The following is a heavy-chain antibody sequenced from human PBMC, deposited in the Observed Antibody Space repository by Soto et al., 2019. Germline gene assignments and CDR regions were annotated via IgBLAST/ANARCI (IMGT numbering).Heavy chain of an antibody. CDR2: VYYTGNN. V-gene: IGHV4-59*01. D-gene: IGHD6-25*01. CDR3: ARDLAAVPRAFDY. Sequence: GSLSLGVTDSGGPIISYVDFWVRQPPGKGLEWIGSVYYTGNNDYNPSLKCRVTISVDTSKTQLSLNLRSVTTADTAVYYWARDLAAVPRAFDYWGRGTLVTVYS. CDR1: GGPIISYV. J-gene: IGHJ4*02.